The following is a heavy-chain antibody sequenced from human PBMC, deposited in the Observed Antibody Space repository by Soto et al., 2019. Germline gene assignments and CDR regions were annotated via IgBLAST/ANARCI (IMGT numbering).Heavy chain of an antibody. V-gene: IGHV4-4*07. CDR2: IYTSGST. CDR3: AATYYDFWSGYPPYYYGMDV. J-gene: IGHJ6*02. Sequence: SETLSLTCTVSGGSISSYYWSWIRQPAGKGLEWIGRIYTSGSTNYNPSLKSRVTMSVDTSKNQFPLKLSAVSAADTAVYYCAATYYDFWSGYPPYYYGMDVWGQGTTVTVSS. CDR1: GGSISSYY. D-gene: IGHD3-3*01.